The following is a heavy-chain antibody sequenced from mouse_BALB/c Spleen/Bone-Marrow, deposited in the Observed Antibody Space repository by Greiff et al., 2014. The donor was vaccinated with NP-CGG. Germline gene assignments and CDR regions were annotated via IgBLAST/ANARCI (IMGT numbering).Heavy chain of an antibody. J-gene: IGHJ4*01. CDR2: IYPGNSDT. V-gene: IGHV1-5*01. D-gene: IGHD2-4*01. Sequence: EVQLVESGTVLARPGASVKMSCKASGYSFTSYWMHWVKQRPGQGLEWIGAIYPGNSDTSYNQKFKGKAKLTAVSSASTAYMELSSLTNEDSAVHYCTRSPTMITTYSGAMDYWGQGTSVTVSA. CDR3: TRSPTMITTYSGAMDY. CDR1: GYSFTSYW.